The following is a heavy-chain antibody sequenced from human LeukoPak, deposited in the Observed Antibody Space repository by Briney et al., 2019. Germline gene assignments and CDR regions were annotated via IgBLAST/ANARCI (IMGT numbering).Heavy chain of an antibody. D-gene: IGHD3-3*01. CDR2: IYYSGST. J-gene: IGHJ4*02. Sequence: PSETLSLTCTVSVGSIGSHYWSWIRQPPGRGLEWGGYIYYSGSTNYNPSLKRRVTISVDTSKNQFSLKLSSVTAADTAVYYCARVIWSGYYPHFDYWGQGTLVTVSS. CDR3: ARVIWSGYYPHFDY. CDR1: VGSIGSHY. V-gene: IGHV4-59*11.